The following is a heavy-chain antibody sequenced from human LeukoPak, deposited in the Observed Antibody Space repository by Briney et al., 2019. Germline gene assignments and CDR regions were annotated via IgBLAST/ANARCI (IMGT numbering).Heavy chain of an antibody. J-gene: IGHJ4*02. V-gene: IGHV3-23*01. Sequence: GGSLRLSCAASGFTFSSYVMSWVRQAPGKGLEWVSAISGSGGSTYYADSVKGRFTISRDNSKNTLYLQMNSLRAEDTAVYYCARDLLFYYDSSGLDWGQGTLVTISS. CDR3: ARDLLFYYDSSGLD. D-gene: IGHD3-22*01. CDR2: ISGSGGST. CDR1: GFTFSSYV.